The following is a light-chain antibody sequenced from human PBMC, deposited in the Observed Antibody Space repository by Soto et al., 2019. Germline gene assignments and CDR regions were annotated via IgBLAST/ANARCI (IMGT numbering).Light chain of an antibody. V-gene: IGKV3-20*01. CDR3: QQYGTSGT. J-gene: IGKJ1*01. CDR2: GAS. Sequence: EIKFTQSPRSLSLSHGERVTLSCRARQSVSTTYLAWQQKKAGQAPRLINYGASNRATGTPERISSSGWAADSTLTISRLEHDDSAEYCWQQYGTSGTFGQGTKVDI. CDR1: QSVSTTY.